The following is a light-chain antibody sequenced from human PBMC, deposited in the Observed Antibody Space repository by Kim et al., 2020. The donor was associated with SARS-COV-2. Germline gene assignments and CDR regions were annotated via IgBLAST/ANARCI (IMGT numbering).Light chain of an antibody. Sequence: QTVVTQEPSFSVSPGGTVTLTCGLSSGSVSTSNYPSWYQQTPGQAPRTLIYNTKSRSSGVSDRFSGSLVGNKAVLTITGAQADDESDYYCVLYMDGGILRFGGGTQLTVL. CDR3: VLYMDGGILR. J-gene: IGLJ3*02. CDR1: SGSVSTSNY. V-gene: IGLV8-61*01. CDR2: NTK.